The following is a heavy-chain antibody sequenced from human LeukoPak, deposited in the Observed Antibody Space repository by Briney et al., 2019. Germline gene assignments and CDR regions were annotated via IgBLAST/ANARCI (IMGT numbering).Heavy chain of an antibody. D-gene: IGHD5-12*01. CDR1: GYTFTSYY. J-gene: IGHJ6*02. CDR3: ARFGYVSPRYYYYGMDV. Sequence: ASVKVSCKASGYTFTSYYMHWVRQAPGQGLEWMGIINPSGGSTSYAQKFQGRVTMTRDTSTSTVYMELSSLRSEDTAVYYCARFGYVSPRYYYYGMDVWGQGTTVTVSS. CDR2: INPSGGST. V-gene: IGHV1-46*03.